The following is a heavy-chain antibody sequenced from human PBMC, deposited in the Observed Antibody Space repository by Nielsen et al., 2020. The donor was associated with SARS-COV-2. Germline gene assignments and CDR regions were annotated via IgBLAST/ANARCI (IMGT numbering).Heavy chain of an antibody. J-gene: IGHJ6*02. CDR1: GYTFTGYY. D-gene: IGHD1-7*01. CDR3: ARGKLELRYYGMDV. Sequence: ASVKVSCKASGYTFTGYYMHWVRQAPGQGLEWMGWINPNSGGTNYAQKFQGWVTMTRDTSISTAYMELSRLRSDDTDVYYCARGKLELRYYGMDVWGQGTTVTVSS. CDR2: INPNSGGT. V-gene: IGHV1-2*04.